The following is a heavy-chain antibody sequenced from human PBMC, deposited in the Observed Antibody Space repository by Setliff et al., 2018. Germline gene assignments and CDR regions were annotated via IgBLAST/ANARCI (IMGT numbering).Heavy chain of an antibody. CDR2: IYPGDSDT. Sequence: GESLTISCKGSGYSFTSYWIGWVRQMPGKGLEWMGIIYPGDSDTRYSPSFQGQVTISADKSISTAYLQWSSLKASDTAMYCCARHADYYDSSGYSVNDAFDIWGQGTMVTVSS. CDR3: ARHADYYDSSGYSVNDAFDI. J-gene: IGHJ3*02. V-gene: IGHV5-51*01. CDR1: GYSFTSYW. D-gene: IGHD3-22*01.